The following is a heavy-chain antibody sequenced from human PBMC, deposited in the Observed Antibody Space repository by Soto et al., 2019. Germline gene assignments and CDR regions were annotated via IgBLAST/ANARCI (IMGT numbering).Heavy chain of an antibody. D-gene: IGHD6-13*01. CDR1: LFIFTNFW. J-gene: IGHJ4*02. V-gene: IGHV3-74*01. CDR2: IDTSGSST. Sequence: SLSLSCAASLFIFTNFWMHWVRQVPGKGLVWVSRIDTSGSSTSYADSVKGRFTISRDNAKNTVSLQMNSLRAEDTGVYYCAKDSWYFDLWSQGSLVTVS. CDR3: AKDSWYFDL.